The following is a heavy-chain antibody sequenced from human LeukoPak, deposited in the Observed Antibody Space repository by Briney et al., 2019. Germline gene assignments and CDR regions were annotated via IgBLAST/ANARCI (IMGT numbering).Heavy chain of an antibody. CDR3: ARAGYYGSGSSLTVDY. Sequence: GGSLRLSCAASGFTFSSYAMHWVRQAPGKGLEWVAVISYDGSNKYHADSVKGRFTISRDNSKNTLYLQMNSLRAEDTAVYYCARAGYYGSGSSLTVDYWGQGTLVTVSS. CDR1: GFTFSSYA. J-gene: IGHJ4*02. D-gene: IGHD3-10*01. V-gene: IGHV3-30*01. CDR2: ISYDGSNK.